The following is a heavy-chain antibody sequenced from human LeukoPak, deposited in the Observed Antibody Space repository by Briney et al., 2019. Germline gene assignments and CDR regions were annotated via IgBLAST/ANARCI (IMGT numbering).Heavy chain of an antibody. J-gene: IGHJ5*02. D-gene: IGHD1-1*01. CDR3: ARRGGGMT. V-gene: IGHV4-39*01. CDR2: IYYSGIT. Sequence: SETLSLTCTVSGGSVSSSSYYWGWIRQPPGKGLEWIGSIYYSGITYYNPSLTSRVTISVDTSKNQFSLKLSSVTAADTAVYYCARRGGGMTWGQGTLATVAS. CDR1: GGSVSSSSYY.